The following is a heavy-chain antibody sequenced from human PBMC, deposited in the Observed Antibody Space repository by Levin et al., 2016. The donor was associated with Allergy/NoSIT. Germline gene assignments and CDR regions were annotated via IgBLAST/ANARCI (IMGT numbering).Heavy chain of an antibody. D-gene: IGHD2-15*01. V-gene: IGHV3-53*01. Sequence: WIRQPPGKGLEWVSVIYSGGSTYYADSVKGRFTISRDNSKNTLYLQMNSLRAEDTAVYYCARDLTGCSGGSCAYYFDYWGQGTLVTVSS. CDR2: IYSGGST. CDR3: ARDLTGCSGGSCAYYFDY. J-gene: IGHJ4*02.